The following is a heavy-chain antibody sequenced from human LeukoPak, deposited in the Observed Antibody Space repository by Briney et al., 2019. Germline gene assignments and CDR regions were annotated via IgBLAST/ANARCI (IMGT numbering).Heavy chain of an antibody. CDR1: GYTFTSYG. CDR3: ARDMGIAVAGTADFDY. D-gene: IGHD6-19*01. V-gene: IGHV1-18*01. Sequence: WASVKVSCKASGYTFTSYGISWVRQAPGQGLEWMGWISAYNGNTNYAQKLQGRVTMTTDTSTSTAYMELRSLRSDDTAVYYCARDMGIAVAGTADFDYWGQGTLVTASS. J-gene: IGHJ4*02. CDR2: ISAYNGNT.